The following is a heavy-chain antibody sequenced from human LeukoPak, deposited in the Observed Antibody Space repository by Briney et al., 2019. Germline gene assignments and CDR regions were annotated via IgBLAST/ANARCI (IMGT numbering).Heavy chain of an antibody. J-gene: IGHJ4*02. CDR1: GYSFTSYD. V-gene: IGHV1-8*01. CDR2: MSPNSGNT. D-gene: IGHD3-10*01. Sequence: ASVKVSCKASGYSFTSYDINWVRQATGQGLEWMGWMSPNSGNTGYAQKFQGRVTMTRNTSISTAYMELSSLRSEDTAVYYCARGNIYGSGSYEDYWGQGTLVTVSS. CDR3: ARGNIYGSGSYEDY.